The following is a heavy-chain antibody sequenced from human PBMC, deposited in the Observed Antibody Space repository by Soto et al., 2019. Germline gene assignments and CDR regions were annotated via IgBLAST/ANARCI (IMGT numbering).Heavy chain of an antibody. D-gene: IGHD2-15*01. CDR3: ARGRNRAIVVVVAATRGSYYMDV. J-gene: IGHJ6*03. CDR1: GYTFTSYD. V-gene: IGHV1-8*01. Sequence: GASVKVSCKASGYTFTSYDINXLRQATGQGLEWMGWMNPNSGNTGYAQKFQGRVTMTRNTSISTAYMELSSLRSEDTAVYYCARGRNRAIVVVVAATRGSYYMDVWGKGTTVTVSS. CDR2: MNPNSGNT.